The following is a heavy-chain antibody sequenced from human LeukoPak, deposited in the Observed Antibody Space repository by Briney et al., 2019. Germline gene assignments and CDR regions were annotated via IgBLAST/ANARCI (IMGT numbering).Heavy chain of an antibody. CDR3: ARRYGYSYSLNWFDP. Sequence: PGGSLRLSCAASGFTFSNYAMSWTRQPPGKGLEWIGYIYYSGSTNYNPSLKSRVTISVDTSKNQFSLKLSSVTAADTAVYYCARRYGYSYSLNWFDPWGQGTLVTVSS. CDR2: IYYSGST. CDR1: GFTFSNYA. J-gene: IGHJ5*02. V-gene: IGHV4-59*01. D-gene: IGHD5-18*01.